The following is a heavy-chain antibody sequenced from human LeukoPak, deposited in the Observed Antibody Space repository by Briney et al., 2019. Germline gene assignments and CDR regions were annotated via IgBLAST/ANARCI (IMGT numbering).Heavy chain of an antibody. V-gene: IGHV4-59*01. CDR2: IYYGGST. CDR1: GGSISSYY. D-gene: IGHD3-22*01. J-gene: IGHJ4*02. Sequence: SETLSLTCTVSGGSISSYYWSWIRQPPGKGLEWIGYIYYGGSTNYNPSLKSRVTISVDTSKNQFSLKLSSVTAADTAVYYCARVASGGYYHDYWGQGTLVTVSS. CDR3: ARVASGGYYHDY.